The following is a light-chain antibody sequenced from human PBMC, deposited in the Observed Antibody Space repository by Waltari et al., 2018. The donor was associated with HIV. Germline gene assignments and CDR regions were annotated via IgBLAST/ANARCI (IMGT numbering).Light chain of an antibody. V-gene: IGKV1-5*03. CDR2: GAS. J-gene: IGKJ3*01. CDR1: PSAGTW. Sequence: MQMTQSPSTFSASIGDRVNGTCRASPSAGTWLAWYQQKAGKAPDLLIYGASTLEHGVPLRFSGTGSGTEFTLTISDLQSDDIATYFCQQYNSGSRTFGPGTKV. CDR3: QQYNSGSRT.